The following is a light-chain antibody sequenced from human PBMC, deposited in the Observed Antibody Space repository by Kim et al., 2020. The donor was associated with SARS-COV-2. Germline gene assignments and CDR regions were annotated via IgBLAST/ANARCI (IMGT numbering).Light chain of an antibody. V-gene: IGKV3-15*01. J-gene: IGKJ2*01. CDR1: QSVSSN. CDR2: GAS. Sequence: SVSPGERATLSCRASQSVSSNLAWYQQKPGQAPRLLIYGASTRAAAFPARFSGSGSGTEFTLTINSLQSEDFAVYYCQQYNNWPYTFGQGTKLEI. CDR3: QQYNNWPYT.